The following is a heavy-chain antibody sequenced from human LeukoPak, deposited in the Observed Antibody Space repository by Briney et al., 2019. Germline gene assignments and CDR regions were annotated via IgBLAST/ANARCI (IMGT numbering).Heavy chain of an antibody. CDR1: GYTFTSYY. Sequence: ASVKVSCKASGYTFTSYYMHWARQAPGQGLEWMGIINPSGGSTSYAQKFQGRVTMTRDTSTSPVYIELSSLRSEDTAVYYCARVAQYSSGWYGDYYYYYYMDVWGKGTTVTVSS. CDR2: INPSGGST. CDR3: ARVAQYSSGWYGDYYYYYYMDV. D-gene: IGHD6-19*01. J-gene: IGHJ6*03. V-gene: IGHV1-46*01.